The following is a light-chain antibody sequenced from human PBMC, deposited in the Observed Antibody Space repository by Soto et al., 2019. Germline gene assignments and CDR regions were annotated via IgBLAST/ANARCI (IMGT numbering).Light chain of an antibody. V-gene: IGLV2-8*01. CDR3: SSFTTSYFYV. J-gene: IGLJ1*01. Sequence: QSVLTQPPSASGSPGQSVTISCTGISSDVGGYNYVSWYQQHPGKAPKLMIYEVSKRPSGVPDRFSGSKSAYTASLTISGLQAEDEANYYCSSFTTSYFYVFGPGTKVTVL. CDR2: EVS. CDR1: SSDVGGYNY.